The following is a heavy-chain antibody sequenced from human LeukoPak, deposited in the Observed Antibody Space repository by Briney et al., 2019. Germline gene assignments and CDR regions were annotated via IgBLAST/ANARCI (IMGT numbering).Heavy chain of an antibody. Sequence: GGSLRLSCAASGFTFSSYGMHWVRQAPGKGLEWVAVISYDGGNKYYADSVKGRFTISRDNSKNTLYLQMNSLRAEDTAVYYCAKDHSSSWSVDYWGQGTLVTVSS. CDR2: ISYDGGNK. CDR1: GFTFSSYG. J-gene: IGHJ4*02. CDR3: AKDHSSSWSVDY. D-gene: IGHD6-13*01. V-gene: IGHV3-30*18.